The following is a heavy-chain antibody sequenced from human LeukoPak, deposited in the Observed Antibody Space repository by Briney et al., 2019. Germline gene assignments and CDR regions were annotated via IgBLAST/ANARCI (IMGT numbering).Heavy chain of an antibody. CDR1: GFSFTNYA. Sequence: VGSLRLSCAASGFSFTNYAMSWVRQAPGKGLEWVSHISARGNTYYSDSVQGRFTVSRDNSRTTLFLQMNSLRAEDTAIYNSARSFLWFPEGIWGEGTMVTVSS. V-gene: IGHV3-23*01. CDR2: ISARGNT. CDR3: ARSFLWFPEGI. J-gene: IGHJ3*02. D-gene: IGHD3-10*01.